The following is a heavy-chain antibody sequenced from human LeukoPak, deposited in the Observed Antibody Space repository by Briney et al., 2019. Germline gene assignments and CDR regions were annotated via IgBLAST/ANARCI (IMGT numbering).Heavy chain of an antibody. Sequence: HPGVYLTLTCKSSGFTIDDYNMSRFRQAPGQGREGVVLPRSRIYGETTEYAASVTGRFSISRDDTKRRACLQMDSLKTEDTGVYFCARAVHSASWSQGSYQYYYMDVWGKGTTVSVSS. D-gene: IGHD6-13*01. CDR2: PRSRIYGETT. CDR1: GFTIDDYN. CDR3: ARAVHSASWSQGSYQYYYMDV. V-gene: IGHV3-49*03. J-gene: IGHJ6*03.